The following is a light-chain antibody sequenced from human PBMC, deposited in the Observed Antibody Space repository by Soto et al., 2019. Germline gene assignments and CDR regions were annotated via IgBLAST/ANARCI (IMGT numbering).Light chain of an antibody. V-gene: IGLV2-14*01. Sequence: QSALTRPASVSGSPGQSITISCTGTSSDVGAYNSVSWYQQHPGKAPKVMIYEVSNRPSGVSNRFSGSKSGNTASLTISGLQVEDEADYYCSAYTGTLSGIFGGGTQLTVL. CDR2: EVS. J-gene: IGLJ2*01. CDR1: SSDVGAYNS. CDR3: SAYTGTLSGI.